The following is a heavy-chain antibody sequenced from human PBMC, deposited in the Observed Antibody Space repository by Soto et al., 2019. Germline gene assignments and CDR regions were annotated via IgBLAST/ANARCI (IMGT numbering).Heavy chain of an antibody. D-gene: IGHD3-9*01. CDR2: ISGSAGTT. CDR3: AKNDILTGYDD. V-gene: IGHV3-23*01. Sequence: GGSLRLSCAASGFTFSSYAMSWVRQAPGKGLEWVSAISGSAGTTYYADSVKGRFTVSRDNSKNTLFLQMNSLRVEDTAVYYCAKNDILTGYDDWGPGTLVTVSS. J-gene: IGHJ4*02. CDR1: GFTFSSYA.